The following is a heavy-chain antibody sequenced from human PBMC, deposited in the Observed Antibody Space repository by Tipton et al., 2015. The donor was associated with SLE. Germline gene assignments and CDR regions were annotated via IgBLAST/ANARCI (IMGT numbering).Heavy chain of an antibody. Sequence: LRLSCAASGFTFDDYAMHWVRQAPGKGLEWIGYIYYSGSTYYNPSLKSRVTISVDTSKNQFSLKLSSVTAADTAVYYCARDRGGSVAGPDYWGQGTLVTVSS. J-gene: IGHJ4*02. D-gene: IGHD6-19*01. V-gene: IGHV4-30-4*07. CDR3: ARDRGGSVAGPDY. CDR2: IYYSGST. CDR1: GFTFDDYA.